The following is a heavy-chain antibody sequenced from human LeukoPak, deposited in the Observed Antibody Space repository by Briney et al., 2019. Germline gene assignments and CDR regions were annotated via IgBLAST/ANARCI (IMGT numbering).Heavy chain of an antibody. CDR3: ARLGRQQLVREWWFDP. Sequence: MTSETLSLTCAVYGGSFSGYYWSWIRQPPGKGLEWIGEINHSGSTNYNPSLKSRVTISVDTSKNQFSLKLNSVTAADTAVYYCARLGRQQLVREWWFDPWGQGTLVTVSS. CDR1: GGSFSGYY. CDR2: INHSGST. V-gene: IGHV4-34*01. D-gene: IGHD6-13*01. J-gene: IGHJ5*02.